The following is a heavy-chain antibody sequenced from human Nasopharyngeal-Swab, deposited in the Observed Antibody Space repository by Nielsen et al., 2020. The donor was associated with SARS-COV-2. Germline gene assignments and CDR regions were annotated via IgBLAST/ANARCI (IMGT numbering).Heavy chain of an antibody. CDR3: ARDHWTSSIQLWEIYYSYGMDV. D-gene: IGHD5-18*01. Sequence: GSLRLSCTVSGYSISSGYYWGWIRQPPGKGLEWLGSNYYSGSTYYNPSLKSRVTISVDTSKNQFSLKLSSVTAADTAVYYCARDHWTSSIQLWEIYYSYGMDVWGQGTTVTVSS. CDR1: GYSISSGYY. V-gene: IGHV4-38-2*02. J-gene: IGHJ6*02. CDR2: NYYSGST.